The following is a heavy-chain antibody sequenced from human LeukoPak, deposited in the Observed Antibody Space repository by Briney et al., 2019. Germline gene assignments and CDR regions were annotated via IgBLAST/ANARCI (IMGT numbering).Heavy chain of an antibody. CDR3: ARAALGGPYYDFWRGADYYYMGV. CDR2: IYHSGST. CDR1: GYSISSGYY. D-gene: IGHD3-3*01. V-gene: IGHV4-38-2*02. Sequence: PSETLSLTCTVSGYSISSGYYWGWIRQPPGKGLEWIGSIYHSGSTYYNPSLKSRVTISVDTSKNQFSLKLSSVTAADTAVYYCARAALGGPYYDFWRGADYYYMGVWGKGTTVTVSS. J-gene: IGHJ6*03.